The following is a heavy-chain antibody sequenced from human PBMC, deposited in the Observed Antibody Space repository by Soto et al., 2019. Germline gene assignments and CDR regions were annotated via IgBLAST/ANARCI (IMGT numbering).Heavy chain of an antibody. CDR3: GSQLMEARSGHVDYDY. CDR2: IFYSGGA. J-gene: IGHJ4*02. V-gene: IGHV4-30-4*01. Sequence: QVHLHESGPGLVKASQTLSLTCAVSGVSIASSNYYWSWLRQPPGKGLEWVGYIFYSGGAYYNPSLKSRIVMSIHASKSQFSLNLNSTTAADTAIYFCGSQLMEARSGHVDYDYWGQGILVTVSS. CDR1: GVSIASSNYY. D-gene: IGHD2-15*01.